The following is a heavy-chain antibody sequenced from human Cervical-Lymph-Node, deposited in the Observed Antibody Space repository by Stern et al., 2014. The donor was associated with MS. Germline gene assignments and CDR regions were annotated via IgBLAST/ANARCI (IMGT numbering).Heavy chain of an antibody. CDR3: ARNGGNYAFDY. D-gene: IGHD4-23*01. CDR1: GGSISSGYW. V-gene: IGHV4-4*02. J-gene: IGHJ4*02. CDR2: IYHSGST. Sequence: LQLQESGPGLVKPSGTLSLTCAVFGGSISSGYWWSWVRQPPGKGLEWIGEIYHSGSTNYNPSLKSRVTISVDTSKNHFSLKMNSVNAADTAVYYCARNGGNYAFDYWGQGTLVAVSS.